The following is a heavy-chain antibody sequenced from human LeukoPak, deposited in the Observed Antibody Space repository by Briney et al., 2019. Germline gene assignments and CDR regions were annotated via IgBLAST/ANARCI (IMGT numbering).Heavy chain of an antibody. CDR2: IDHRGDT. CDR3: ARGATISETGYSDF. V-gene: IGHV4-34*01. CDR1: GGSFSRYY. J-gene: IGHJ4*03. D-gene: IGHD5-24*01. Sequence: SETLSLTCAVYGGSFSRYYWSWIRQSPGKGLEWIAEIDHRGDTNYNPSVKSRVTISVDTSKNQFSLKVRSVSAADTAVYYCARGATISETGYSDFWGQGTPVTVSS.